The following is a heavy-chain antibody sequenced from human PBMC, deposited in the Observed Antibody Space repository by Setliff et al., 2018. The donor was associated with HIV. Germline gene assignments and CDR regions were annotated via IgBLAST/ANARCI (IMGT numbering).Heavy chain of an antibody. J-gene: IGHJ4*02. V-gene: IGHV4-59*11. CDR1: GGSISRHY. CDR3: ARDPHYFDTSGHYSWFYFDY. D-gene: IGHD3-22*01. Sequence: SETLSLTCTVSGGSISRHYWSWIRQPPGKGLEWIGYIDYSGTTNYNPSLKSRVTISIATSKNHFSLKLTSVTAADTAVYFCARDPHYFDTSGHYSWFYFDYWGQGTLVTVSS. CDR2: IDYSGTT.